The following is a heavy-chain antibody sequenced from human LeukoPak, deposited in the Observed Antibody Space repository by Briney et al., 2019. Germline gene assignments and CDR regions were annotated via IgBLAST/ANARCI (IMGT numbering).Heavy chain of an antibody. CDR3: ARLGSSWARDDAFDI. Sequence: ASVKVSCKASRYTFTSYDINWVRQATGQGLEWMGWMNPNSGNTGYAQKFQGRVTMTRNTSISTAYMELSSLRSEDTAVYYCARLGSSWARDDAFDIWAKGQWSTSLQ. CDR2: MNPNSGNT. CDR1: RYTFTSYD. J-gene: IGHJ3*02. V-gene: IGHV1-8*01. D-gene: IGHD3-16*01.